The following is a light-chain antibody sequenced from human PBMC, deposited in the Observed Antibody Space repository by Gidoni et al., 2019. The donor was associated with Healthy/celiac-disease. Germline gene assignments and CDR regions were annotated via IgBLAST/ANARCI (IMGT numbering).Light chain of an antibody. CDR2: DAS. CDR1: QSVSSY. CDR3: QQRSNWPPNT. J-gene: IGKJ5*01. Sequence: EIVLTQSPATLSLSPGERATLSCRASQSVSSYLAWYQQKPGQAPRLLIYDASNRATGIPARFSGSGSGTDFTLTLSSLEPEDFAVYYCQQRSNWPPNTFGPGTRLEIK. V-gene: IGKV3-11*01.